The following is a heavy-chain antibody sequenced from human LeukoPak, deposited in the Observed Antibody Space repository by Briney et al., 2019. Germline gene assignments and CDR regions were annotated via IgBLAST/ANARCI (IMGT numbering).Heavy chain of an antibody. V-gene: IGHV3-48*03. CDR1: GFTFSSYE. CDR2: ISSSGSTI. Sequence: QPGGSLRLSCAASGFTFSSYEMNWVRQAPGKGLEWVSYISSSGSTIYYADSVRGRFTISRDNAKNSLYLQMNSLRAEDTAVYYCARDCGGGSCYGPYDAFDILGEGTMVTVSS. J-gene: IGHJ3*02. D-gene: IGHD2-15*01. CDR3: ARDCGGGSCYGPYDAFDI.